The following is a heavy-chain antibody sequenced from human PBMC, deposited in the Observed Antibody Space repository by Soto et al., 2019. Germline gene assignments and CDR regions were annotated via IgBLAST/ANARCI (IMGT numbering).Heavy chain of an antibody. CDR2: IKQDGSEK. D-gene: IGHD3-16*02. J-gene: IGHJ6*02. Sequence: PGGCLRLSCAASGFTFSSYWMSWVRQAPGKGLEWVANIKQDGSEKYYVDSVKGRFTISRDNAKNSLYLQMNSLRAEDTAVYYCARNPSLGELSYGMDVWGQGTTVTVSS. CDR3: ARNPSLGELSYGMDV. CDR1: GFTFSSYW. V-gene: IGHV3-7*03.